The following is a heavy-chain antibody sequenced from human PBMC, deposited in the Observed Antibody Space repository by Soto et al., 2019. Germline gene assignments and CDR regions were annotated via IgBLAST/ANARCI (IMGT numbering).Heavy chain of an antibody. CDR1: GDRVSSSRVT. V-gene: IGHV6-1*01. CDR3: VRLVGNSWLDF. Sequence: SQTLSLTCVISGDRVSSSRVTWNWIRQSPSRGLEWLGRTYFRSKWYNDYAESVRSRITIDPDTSKNQFSLHLNSVTPEDTAVYYCVRLVGNSWLDFWGQGTLVTV. CDR2: TYFRSKWYN. D-gene: IGHD2-2*01. J-gene: IGHJ5*01.